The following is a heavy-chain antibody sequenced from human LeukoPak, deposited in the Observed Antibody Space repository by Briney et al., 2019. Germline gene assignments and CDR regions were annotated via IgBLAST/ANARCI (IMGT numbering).Heavy chain of an antibody. CDR1: GFTFSDHC. V-gene: IGHV3-72*01. J-gene: IGHJ4*02. CDR3: ARAVGRGGGFDY. D-gene: IGHD3-10*01. Sequence: PGGSLRLSCAASGFTFSDHCMDWVRQAPGKGLEWVGRTRNKANSYTTEYAASVKGRFTISRDDSKNSLYLQMNSLKTEDTAVYYCARAVGRGGGFDYWGQGTLVTVSS. CDR2: TRNKANSYTT.